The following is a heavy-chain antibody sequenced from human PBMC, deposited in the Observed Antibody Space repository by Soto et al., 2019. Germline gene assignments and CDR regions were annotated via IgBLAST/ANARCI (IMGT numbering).Heavy chain of an antibody. CDR2: ISSSSSYI. V-gene: IGHV3-21*01. CDR1: VFTFSSYS. CDR3: AREYRGVYFDY. J-gene: IGHJ4*01. Sequence: PWWSLRLSCAASVFTFSSYSMNWVRQAPGKGLEWVSSISSSSSYIYYADSVKGRFTISRDNAKNSLYLQMNSLRAEDTAVYYCAREYRGVYFDYWGQEPWSPSP. D-gene: IGHD3-10*01.